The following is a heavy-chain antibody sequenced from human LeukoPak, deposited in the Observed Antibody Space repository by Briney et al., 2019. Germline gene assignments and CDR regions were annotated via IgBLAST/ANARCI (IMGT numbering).Heavy chain of an antibody. V-gene: IGHV3-9*03. CDR3: AREDSTFQGYMDV. CDR2: ISRDTFGI. CDR1: GFTFDDHG. J-gene: IGHJ6*03. Sequence: GRSLRLSCAASGFTFDDHGMHWVRQAPGKGLEWVSGISRDTFGIGYADSVRGRFTISRDDAKNSLYLQLNSLRAEDMAVYYCAREDSTFQGYMDVWGKGTTVTVSS. D-gene: IGHD3-3*02.